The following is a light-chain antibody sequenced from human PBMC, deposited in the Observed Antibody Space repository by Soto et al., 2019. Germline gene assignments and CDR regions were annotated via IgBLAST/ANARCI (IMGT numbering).Light chain of an antibody. J-gene: IGKJ2*01. CDR1: QSVPSY. CDR3: QQRNAWPRNT. V-gene: IGKV3-11*01. Sequence: EIVLRQFPATLSLSPGDRATLSCRASQSVPSYLAWYQQKPGQAPRLLVYDISNRATGIPARFTGSGSGTDFTLTISSLEPEDSAVYYCQQRNAWPRNTFGQGTKLEI. CDR2: DIS.